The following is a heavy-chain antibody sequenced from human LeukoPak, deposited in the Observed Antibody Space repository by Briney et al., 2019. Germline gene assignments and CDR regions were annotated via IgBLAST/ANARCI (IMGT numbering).Heavy chain of an antibody. CDR1: GFTFSSYS. J-gene: IGHJ4*02. Sequence: PGGSLRLSCAASGFTFSSYSMHRVRQAPGKGLEWVAVISHDGSHKYYAESVKGRFTISRDNSKNTLYLQMNSLRAEDTAVYYCARDLVVANYCFDYWGQGTLVTVSS. CDR2: ISHDGSHK. D-gene: IGHD2-15*01. V-gene: IGHV3-30-3*01. CDR3: ARDLVVANYCFDY.